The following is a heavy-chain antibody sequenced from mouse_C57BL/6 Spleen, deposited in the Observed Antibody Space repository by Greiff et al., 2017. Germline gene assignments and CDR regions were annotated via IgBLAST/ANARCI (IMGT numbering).Heavy chain of an antibody. CDR3: ARSWSNYLWYFDV. D-gene: IGHD2-5*01. CDR2: IDPSDSYT. Sequence: QVQLQQPGAELVMPGASVKLSCKASGYTFTSYWTHWVKQRPGQGLEWIGEIDPSDSYTNYNQKFKGKSTLTVDKSSSTAYMQLSSLTSEDSAVYYCARSWSNYLWYFDVWGTGTTVTVSS. V-gene: IGHV1-69*01. J-gene: IGHJ1*03. CDR1: GYTFTSYW.